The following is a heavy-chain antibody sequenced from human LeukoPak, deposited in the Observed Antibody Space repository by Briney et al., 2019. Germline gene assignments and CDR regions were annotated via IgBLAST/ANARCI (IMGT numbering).Heavy chain of an antibody. CDR1: GGSFSGYY. V-gene: IGHV4-34*01. D-gene: IGHD3-10*01. CDR2: INHSGST. CDR3: ATPHYYGSGSYYI. Sequence: SETLSLSCAVCGGSFSGYYWSWIRQPPGKGLEWIGEINHSGSTNYNPSLKSRVTISVDTSKNQFSLKLSSVTAADTAVYYCATPHYYGSGSYYIWSQGTLVTVSS. J-gene: IGHJ4*02.